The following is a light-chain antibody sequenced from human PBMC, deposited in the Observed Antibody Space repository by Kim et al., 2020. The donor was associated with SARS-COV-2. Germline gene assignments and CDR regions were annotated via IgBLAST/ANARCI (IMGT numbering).Light chain of an antibody. Sequence: VTLSCTGSRPPIGAGNDVHWDQQLRGTAPQLLFCGNSNRPSGVPDQCSGSKAGTSASLAITGLGAGDEADYYCQTYDSSLGGSGVFGTGTQLTVL. V-gene: IGLV1-40*01. CDR1: RPPIGAGND. CDR3: QTYDSSLGGSGV. CDR2: GNS. J-gene: IGLJ1*01.